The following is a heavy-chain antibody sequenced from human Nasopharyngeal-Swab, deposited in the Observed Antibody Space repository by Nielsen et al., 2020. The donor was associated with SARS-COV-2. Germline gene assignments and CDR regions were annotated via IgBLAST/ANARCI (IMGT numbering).Heavy chain of an antibody. CDR3: ARGGYSGYEYYFDY. CDR2: ISSSSSYI. V-gene: IGHV3-21*01. J-gene: IGHJ4*02. CDR1: GFTFSNYS. Sequence: GESLKISCAASGFTFSNYSMNWVRQAPGKGLEWVSSISSSSSYIYYADSVKGRFTISRDNAKNSLYLQMNSLRAEDTAVYYCARGGYSGYEYYFDYWGQGTLVTVSS. D-gene: IGHD5-12*01.